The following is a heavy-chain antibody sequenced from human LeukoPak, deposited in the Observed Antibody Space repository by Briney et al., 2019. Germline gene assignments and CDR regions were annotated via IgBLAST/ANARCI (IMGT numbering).Heavy chain of an antibody. D-gene: IGHD5-18*01. V-gene: IGHV4-31*03. Sequence: TLSLTCTVSGGSISSGGYYWSWIRQHPGKGLECIGYIYYSGSTYYNPSLKSRVTISVDTSKNQFSLKLSSVTAADTAVYYCARQDSDSYGFVNNWFDPWGQGTLVTVSS. J-gene: IGHJ5*02. CDR3: ARQDSDSYGFVNNWFDP. CDR2: IYYSGST. CDR1: GGSISSGGYY.